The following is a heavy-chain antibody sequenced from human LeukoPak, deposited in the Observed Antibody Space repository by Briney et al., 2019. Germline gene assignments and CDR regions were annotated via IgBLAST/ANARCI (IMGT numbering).Heavy chain of an antibody. V-gene: IGHV1-3*01. CDR3: ARDASPRAARSDY. CDR2: INAGNGNT. CDR1: GYTFTSYA. D-gene: IGHD6-6*01. Sequence: ASVKVSCKASGYTFTSYAMHWVRQAPGQRLEWMGWINAGNGNTKYSQKFQGRVTITRDTSISTAYMELSGLRSDDTAVYYCARDASPRAARSDYWGQGTLVTVSS. J-gene: IGHJ4*02.